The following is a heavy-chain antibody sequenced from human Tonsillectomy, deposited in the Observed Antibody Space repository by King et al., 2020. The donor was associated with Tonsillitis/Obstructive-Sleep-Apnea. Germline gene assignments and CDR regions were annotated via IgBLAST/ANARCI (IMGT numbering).Heavy chain of an antibody. V-gene: IGHV4-34*01. Sequence: VQLQQWGAGLLKPSETLSLTCAVYGGSFSGYYWSWIRQPPGKGLEWIGEINHSGSTNYNPSLKSRVTISVDTAKNQFSLKLSSVTAADTAVYYCAREGDGYNWGYYYYYGMDLWGQGPTVTVSS. J-gene: IGHJ6*02. CDR2: INHSGST. CDR1: GGSFSGYY. CDR3: AREGDGYNWGYYYYYGMDL. D-gene: IGHD5-24*01.